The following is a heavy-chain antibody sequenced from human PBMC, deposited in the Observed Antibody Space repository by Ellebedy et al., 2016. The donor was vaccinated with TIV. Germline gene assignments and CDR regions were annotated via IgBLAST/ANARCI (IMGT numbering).Heavy chain of an antibody. CDR2: IHPPDSNT. CDR1: GYNFASYW. CDR3: TRRADGYDY. V-gene: IGHV5-51*01. Sequence: PGGSLRLSCKASGYNFASYWIAWVRQMPGKGLEWMGIIHPPDSNTRYSPSFQGQVTISADKSISTAYLKWSSLKASDTAMYFCTRRADGYDYWGQGTLVTVSS. D-gene: IGHD5-24*01. J-gene: IGHJ4*02.